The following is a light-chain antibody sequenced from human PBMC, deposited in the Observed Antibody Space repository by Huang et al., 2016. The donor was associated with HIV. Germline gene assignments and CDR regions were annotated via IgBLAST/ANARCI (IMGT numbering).Light chain of an antibody. CDR1: QSFVSQSDNKNF. CDR2: WAS. CDR3: QQYYTSPFT. V-gene: IGKV4-1*01. Sequence: DILMTQSPDSLAVSLGERANINCKSSQSFVSQSDNKNFLAWYQQKPGHPPKLLIYWASTRESGVPDRFSGSGSGTDFTLTISSLQAEDVAVYYCQQYYTSPFTFGGGTRVEVK. J-gene: IGKJ4*01.